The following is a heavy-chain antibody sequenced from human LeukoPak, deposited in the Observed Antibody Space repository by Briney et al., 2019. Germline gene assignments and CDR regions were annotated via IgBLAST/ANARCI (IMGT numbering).Heavy chain of an antibody. J-gene: IGHJ4*02. V-gene: IGHV3-9*01. CDR3: AKDIRGYSSSWHGFDY. D-gene: IGHD6-13*01. CDR2: ISWNSGSI. CDR1: GFTFDDYA. Sequence: SLRLSCAASGFTFDDYAMHWVRQAPGKGLEWVSGISWNSGSIGYADSVKGRFTISRDNAKNSLYLQMNSLRAEDTALYYCAKDIRGYSSSWHGFDYWGQGTLVTVSS.